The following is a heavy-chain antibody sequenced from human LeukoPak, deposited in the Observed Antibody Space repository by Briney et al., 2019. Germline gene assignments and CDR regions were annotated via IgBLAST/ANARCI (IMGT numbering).Heavy chain of an antibody. CDR3: ARETPSRYFDY. CDR2: IIPIFGTA. CDR1: GGTFSNYA. J-gene: IGHJ4*02. Sequence: GASVKVSCKASGGTFSNYAISWVRQAPGQGLEWMGGIIPIFGTANYTQKFQGRITITRNTSISTAYMELSSLRSEDTAVYYCARETPSRYFDYWGQGTLVTVSS. V-gene: IGHV1-69*05. D-gene: IGHD4-23*01.